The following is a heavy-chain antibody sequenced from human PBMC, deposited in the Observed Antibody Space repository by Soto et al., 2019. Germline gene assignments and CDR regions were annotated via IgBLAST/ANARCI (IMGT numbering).Heavy chain of an antibody. J-gene: IGHJ4*02. D-gene: IGHD3-10*01. CDR3: ARRDYYASGSLTFDY. CDR1: GFSLSTDGVG. CDR2: IYWDDDN. V-gene: IGHV2-5*02. Sequence: QITLKESGPALVKPTQPLTLTCNVSGFSLSTDGVGVGWIRQPPGKALEWLALIYWDDDNRHRPSLRSRLTIPKDTSKNQVVITMTNMDPVDTATYYCARRDYYASGSLTFDYWGQGTLVTFSS.